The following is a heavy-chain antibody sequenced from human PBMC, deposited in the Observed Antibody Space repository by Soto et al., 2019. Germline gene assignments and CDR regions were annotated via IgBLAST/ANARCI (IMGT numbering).Heavy chain of an antibody. CDR1: GGSISSYY. V-gene: IGHV4-59*08. J-gene: IGHJ6*02. CDR3: ARHGDDILTGYSYYYYGMDV. D-gene: IGHD3-9*01. Sequence: SETLSLTCTVSGGSISSYYWSWIRQPPGKGLEWIGYIYYSGSTIYNPSLKSRVTISVDTSKNQFSLKLSSVTAADTAVYYCARHGDDILTGYSYYYYGMDVWGQGTTVTVSS. CDR2: IYYSGST.